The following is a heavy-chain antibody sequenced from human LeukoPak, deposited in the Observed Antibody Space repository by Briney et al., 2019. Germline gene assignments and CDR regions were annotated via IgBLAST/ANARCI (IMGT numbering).Heavy chain of an antibody. CDR1: RGSFSGYY. CDR3: VGTFYDYGWGSYRPAFVY. CDR2: INNSGST. J-gene: IGHJ4*02. V-gene: IGHV4-34*01. D-gene: IGHD3-16*02. Sequence: PSETLSLSCADPRGSFSGYYWSWIRQPPGKGLECIGEINNSGSTSYNPSLMRRVTISVHTTKQQFSRKLSSVTAAHTAGYYCVGTFYDYGWGSYRPAFVYWGQGTLFTVSS.